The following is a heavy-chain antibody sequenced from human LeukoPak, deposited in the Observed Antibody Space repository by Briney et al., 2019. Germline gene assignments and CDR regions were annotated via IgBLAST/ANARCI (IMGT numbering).Heavy chain of an antibody. CDR2: ITGSGGNT. Sequence: GGSLRLSCAASGFTFRNSAMSWVRQAPGKGLEWVSVITGSGGNTYYADSVKGRFTISKDNSKNTVYLQMSSLRVDDTAVYYCAKAASSSWPSYYYGMDVWGQGTTVTVSS. J-gene: IGHJ6*02. CDR3: AKAASSSWPSYYYGMDV. V-gene: IGHV3-23*01. CDR1: GFTFRNSA. D-gene: IGHD6-13*01.